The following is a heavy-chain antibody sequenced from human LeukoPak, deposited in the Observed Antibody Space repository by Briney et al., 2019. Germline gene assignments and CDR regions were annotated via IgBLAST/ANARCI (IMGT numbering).Heavy chain of an antibody. Sequence: ASVKVSCKASGYTFTGYYMHWVRQAPGQGLEWMGWINPNSGGTNYAQKFQGRVTMTRDTSISTAYMELSRLRSDDTAVYYCARELTDYYGSGSSFDYWGQGTLVTVSS. V-gene: IGHV1-2*02. CDR2: INPNSGGT. CDR3: ARELTDYYGSGSSFDY. D-gene: IGHD3-10*01. J-gene: IGHJ4*02. CDR1: GYTFTGYY.